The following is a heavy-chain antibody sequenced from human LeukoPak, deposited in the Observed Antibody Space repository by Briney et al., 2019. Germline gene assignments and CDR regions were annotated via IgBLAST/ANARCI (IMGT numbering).Heavy chain of an antibody. CDR2: IYYSGST. Sequence: SETLSLTCTVSGGSISSGDYYWSWIRQPPGKGLEWIGYIYYSGSTYYNPSLKSRVTISVDTSKNQFSLKLSSVTAADTAVYYCARSRIAVAGKGLGYWGQGTLVTVSS. J-gene: IGHJ4*02. D-gene: IGHD6-19*01. V-gene: IGHV4-30-4*01. CDR3: ARSRIAVAGKGLGY. CDR1: GGSISSGDYY.